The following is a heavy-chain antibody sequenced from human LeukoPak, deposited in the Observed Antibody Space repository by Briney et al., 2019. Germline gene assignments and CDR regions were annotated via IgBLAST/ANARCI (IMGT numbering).Heavy chain of an antibody. CDR3: AKVPDYDFWSGYDFDY. D-gene: IGHD3-3*01. Sequence: GGSLRLSCAASGFTFSSYAMSWVRQAPRKGLEWVSVISGSGGSTYYADSVKGRFTISRDNSKNTLYLQMNSLRAEDTAVYYCAKVPDYDFWSGYDFDYWGQGTLVTVSS. V-gene: IGHV3-23*01. J-gene: IGHJ4*02. CDR1: GFTFSSYA. CDR2: ISGSGGST.